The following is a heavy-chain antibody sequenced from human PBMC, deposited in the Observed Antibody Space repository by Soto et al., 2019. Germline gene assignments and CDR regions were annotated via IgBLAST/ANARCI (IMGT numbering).Heavy chain of an antibody. CDR1: GGSISSYY. Sequence: QVQLQESGPGLVKPSETLSLTCTVSGGSISSYYCTWIRQPPGKGLEWIGYIYNTDSGSTNYNPSLKSRVTISRDMSKNQVSLKLSSVTAADTAVYYCVRGSHLDDGGQGALFTVSS. V-gene: IGHV4-59*01. CDR2: IYNTDSGST. J-gene: IGHJ4*02. CDR3: VRGSHLDD.